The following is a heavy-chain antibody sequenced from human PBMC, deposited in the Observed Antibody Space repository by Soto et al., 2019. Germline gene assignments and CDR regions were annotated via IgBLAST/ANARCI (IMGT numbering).Heavy chain of an antibody. J-gene: IGHJ4*02. V-gene: IGHV4-38-2*01. Sequence: SETLSLTCGVSGYSISSGYYGAWMRQSPGKGLEWIGSINHSENTYYNPSLKSRVTISVDTSKNQFSLKLSSVTAADTAVYYCGRSGDDYGPYIDYWGQGTLVTVSS. CDR3: GRSGDDYGPYIDY. CDR1: GYSISSGYY. D-gene: IGHD4-17*01. CDR2: INHSENT.